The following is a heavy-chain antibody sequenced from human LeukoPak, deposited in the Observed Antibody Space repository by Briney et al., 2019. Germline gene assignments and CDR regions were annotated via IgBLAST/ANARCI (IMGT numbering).Heavy chain of an antibody. V-gene: IGHV1-69*06. CDR2: IIPIFGTA. Sequence: GASVKVSCKASGGTFSSYAISWVRQAPGQGLEWMGGIIPIFGTANYAQKFQGRVTITADKSTSPAYMELSSLRSEDTAVYYCARVNVVVTAIGTYYYYYGMDVWGKGTTVTVSS. D-gene: IGHD2-21*02. CDR3: ARVNVVVTAIGTYYYYYGMDV. J-gene: IGHJ6*04. CDR1: GGTFSSYA.